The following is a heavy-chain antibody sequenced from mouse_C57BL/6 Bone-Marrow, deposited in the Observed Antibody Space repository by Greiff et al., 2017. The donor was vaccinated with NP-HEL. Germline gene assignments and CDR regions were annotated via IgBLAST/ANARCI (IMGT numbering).Heavy chain of an antibody. J-gene: IGHJ1*03. CDR1: GYTFTSYG. CDR2: IYPRSGNT. D-gene: IGHD1-1*01. V-gene: IGHV1-81*01. Sequence: QVQLQQSGAELARPGASVKLSCKASGYTFTSYGISWVKQRTGQGLEWIGEIYPRSGNTYYNEKFKGKATLTADKSSSTAYMELRSLTSEDSAGYFCARKGYYGSSYEWYFDGWGTGTTVTVSS. CDR3: ARKGYYGSSYEWYFDG.